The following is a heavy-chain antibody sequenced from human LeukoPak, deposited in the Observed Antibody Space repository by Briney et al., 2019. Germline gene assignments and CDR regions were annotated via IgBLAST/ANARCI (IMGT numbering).Heavy chain of an antibody. CDR2: IRYDGTNK. CDR3: AKDRSGSYSQGLDY. CDR1: GFTFSFYG. D-gene: IGHD1-26*01. V-gene: IGHV3-30*02. J-gene: IGHJ4*02. Sequence: PGGSLRLSCATSGFTFSFYGMHWVRQAPGKGLEWVAFIRYDGTNKYYADSVEGRFTISRDNSKNTLYLQMNSLRAEDTAVYYCAKDRSGSYSQGLDYWGQGTLVTVSS.